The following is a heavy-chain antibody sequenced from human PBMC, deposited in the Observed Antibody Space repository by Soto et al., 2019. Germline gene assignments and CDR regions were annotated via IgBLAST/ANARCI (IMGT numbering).Heavy chain of an antibody. Sequence: PWGSLRLSCAASGFPFSSYGMHWVRQAPGKGLDWVGVIWYDGSNKDYAESVKGRFTISRDNSKSMLYLQMNSLRADDTAVYYCASSINWGQGTLVTVSS. CDR1: GFPFSSYG. J-gene: IGHJ4*02. CDR3: ASSIN. CDR2: IWYDGSNK. V-gene: IGHV3-33*03.